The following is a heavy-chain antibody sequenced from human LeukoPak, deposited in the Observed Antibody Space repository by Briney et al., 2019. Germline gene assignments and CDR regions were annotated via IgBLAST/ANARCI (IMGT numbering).Heavy chain of an antibody. V-gene: IGHV3-23*01. CDR2: ISGSGGST. CDR3: ARDLHYYVAMDV. CDR1: GFTFSSYA. D-gene: IGHD3-10*02. Sequence: GGSLRLSCAASGFTFSSYAMSWVRQAPGKGLEWVSAISGSGGSTYYADSVKGRFTISRDNSKNTLYLQMNSLRAEDTAVYYCARDLHYYVAMDVWGHGTTVYVSS. J-gene: IGHJ6*02.